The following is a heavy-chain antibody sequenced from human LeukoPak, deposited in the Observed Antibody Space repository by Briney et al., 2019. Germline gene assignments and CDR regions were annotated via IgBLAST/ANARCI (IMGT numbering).Heavy chain of an antibody. V-gene: IGHV1-18*01. J-gene: IGHJ5*02. D-gene: IGHD2-2*01. CDR3: ARDWEAVPVNWFDP. CDR1: GYTFTSYG. CDR2: ISAYNGNT. Sequence: GASVKVSCKASGYTFTSYGISWVRQAPGQGLEWMGWISAYNGNTNYAQKLQGRVTMTTDTSTSTAYMELRSLRSDDTAVYYCARDWEAVPVNWFDPWGQGTLVTVSS.